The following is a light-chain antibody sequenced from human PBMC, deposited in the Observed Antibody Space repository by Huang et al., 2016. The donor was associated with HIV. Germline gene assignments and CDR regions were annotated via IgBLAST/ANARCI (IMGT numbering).Light chain of an antibody. CDR3: QQRSNWPRT. Sequence: EIVLTQSPATLSLSPGERATLSYRASPSVSSYLAWYQQKPGQAPRLLIYDASNRATGIPARFSGSGSGTDFTLTISSLEPEDFAVYYCQQRSNWPRTFGQGTKVEIK. CDR2: DAS. J-gene: IGKJ1*01. CDR1: PSVSSY. V-gene: IGKV3-11*01.